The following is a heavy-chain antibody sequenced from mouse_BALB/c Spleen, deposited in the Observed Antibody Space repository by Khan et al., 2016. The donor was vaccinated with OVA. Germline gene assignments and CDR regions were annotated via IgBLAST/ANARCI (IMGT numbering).Heavy chain of an antibody. CDR1: GFTFSNYA. J-gene: IGHJ3*01. CDR3: ARDYWFVY. V-gene: IGHV5-6-5*01. Sequence: DVQLVESGGGLVKPGGSLKVSCAASGFTFSNYAMSWVRQTAEKRMEWVASISSGGNTYFPDSVKGRFTISRDNVRNIVYLQMSSLSSEDTAMYYCARDYWFVYWGQGTLVTVSA. CDR2: ISSGGNT.